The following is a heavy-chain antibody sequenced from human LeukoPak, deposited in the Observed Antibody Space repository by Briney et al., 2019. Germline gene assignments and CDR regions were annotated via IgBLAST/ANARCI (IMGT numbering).Heavy chain of an antibody. CDR3: ARGISRTPRKAVANWFDP. D-gene: IGHD6-19*01. CDR1: GGSFSGYY. V-gene: IGHV4-34*01. J-gene: IGHJ5*02. Sequence: SETLSLTCAVYGGSFSGYYWSWIRQPPGKGLEWVGEINHSGSTNYNPSLKSRVTISVDTSKNQFSLKLSSVTAADTAVYYCARGISRTPRKAVANWFDPWGQGTLVTVCS. CDR2: INHSGST.